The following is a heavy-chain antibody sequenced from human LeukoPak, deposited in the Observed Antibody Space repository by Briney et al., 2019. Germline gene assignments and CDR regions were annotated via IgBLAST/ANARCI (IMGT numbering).Heavy chain of an antibody. CDR3: ARVYRDDFWSGYSTHFDY. Sequence: SETLSLTCTVSGGSISNYYWSWIRQPPGKGLGWIGYINYSGSANYNPSLKSRVTISVDTSKNQFSLKLTSVTAADTAVYYCARVYRDDFWSGYSTHFDYWGQGTLVTVSS. J-gene: IGHJ4*02. V-gene: IGHV4-59*01. D-gene: IGHD3-3*01. CDR1: GGSISNYY. CDR2: INYSGSA.